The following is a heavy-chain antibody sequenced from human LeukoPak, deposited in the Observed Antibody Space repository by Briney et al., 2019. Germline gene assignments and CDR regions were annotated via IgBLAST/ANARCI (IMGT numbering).Heavy chain of an antibody. CDR3: TRGVNSQGTAMVLFDS. CDR1: GYTFTNHD. V-gene: IGHV1-8*01. D-gene: IGHD5-18*01. Sequence: ASVKVSCKASGYTFTNHDINWVRQASGQGLEWMGWMNPKSGNTGYLQKFQGRVTMTRDTSMSTAFMELNSLTSEDTAVYYCTRGVNSQGTAMVLFDSWGQGSLVTVS. CDR2: MNPKSGNT. J-gene: IGHJ4*02.